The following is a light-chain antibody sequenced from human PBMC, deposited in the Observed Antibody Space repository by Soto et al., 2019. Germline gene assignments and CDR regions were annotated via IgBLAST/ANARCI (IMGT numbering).Light chain of an antibody. CDR1: QTITSN. Sequence: EIVMTQSPATLSVSPVNTVTLSCRANQTITSNLAWYQQKPGQAPRLLIYGASTRATGIPVRFSGSGSGADFTLTISRLEPEDFAVYYCQQYGSSFTFGQGTKVDIK. CDR3: QQYGSSFT. J-gene: IGKJ1*01. V-gene: IGKV3-15*01. CDR2: GAS.